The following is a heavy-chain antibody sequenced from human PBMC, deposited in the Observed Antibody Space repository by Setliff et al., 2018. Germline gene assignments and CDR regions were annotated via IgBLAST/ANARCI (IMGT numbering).Heavy chain of an antibody. CDR2: ISSSGSTI. CDR3: ARDLPFYYYDSSGYY. J-gene: IGHJ4*02. V-gene: IGHV3-48*03. Sequence: GESLKISCAASGFTFSSYEINWVRQAPGKGLEWVSYISSSGSTIYYADSVKGRFTISRDNAKNSLYLQMNSLRAEDTAVYYCARDLPFYYYDSSGYYWGQGTLVTVSS. CDR1: GFTFSSYE. D-gene: IGHD3-22*01.